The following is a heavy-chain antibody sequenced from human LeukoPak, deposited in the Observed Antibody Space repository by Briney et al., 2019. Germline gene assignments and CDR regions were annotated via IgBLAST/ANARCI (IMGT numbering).Heavy chain of an antibody. CDR2: INHSGST. CDR1: GGSFSGYY. V-gene: IGHV4-34*01. J-gene: IGHJ4*02. Sequence: SETLSLTCAVYGGSFSGYYWSWIRQPPGKGLEWIGEINHSGSTNYNPSLKSRVTISVDTSKNQFSLKLSSVTAADTAVYYCARGPGGYDHGLGYWGQGALVTVS. D-gene: IGHD5-12*01. CDR3: ARGPGGYDHGLGY.